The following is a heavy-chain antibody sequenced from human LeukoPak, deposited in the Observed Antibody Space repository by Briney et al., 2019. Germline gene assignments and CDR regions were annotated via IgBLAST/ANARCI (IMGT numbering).Heavy chain of an antibody. CDR3: ARGPVAGNDY. V-gene: IGHV4-34*01. D-gene: IGHD6-19*01. J-gene: IGHJ4*02. Sequence: SETLSLTCAVYGGSFSGYYWSWIRQPPGKGLEWIGEINHSGSTNYNPSLKSRVTISVDTSKNQFSLKPSSVTAADTAVYYCARGPVAGNDYWGQGTLVTVSS. CDR2: INHSGST. CDR1: GGSFSGYY.